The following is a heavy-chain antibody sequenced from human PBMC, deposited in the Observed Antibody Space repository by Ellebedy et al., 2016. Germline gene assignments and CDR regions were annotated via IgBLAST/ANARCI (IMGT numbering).Heavy chain of an antibody. J-gene: IGHJ4*02. V-gene: IGHV3-66*01. CDR1: GFTVSSNY. CDR2: IYSGGST. D-gene: IGHD5-18*01. Sequence: GESLKISCAASGFTVSSNYMSWVRQAPGKGLEWVSVIYSGGSTYYADSVKGRFTISRDNSKNTLYLQMNSLRAEDTAVYYCATTSDTAMDEFDYWGQGTLVTVSS. CDR3: ATTSDTAMDEFDY.